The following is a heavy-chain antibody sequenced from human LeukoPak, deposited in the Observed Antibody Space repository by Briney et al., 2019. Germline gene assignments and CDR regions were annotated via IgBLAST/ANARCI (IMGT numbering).Heavy chain of an antibody. CDR3: ARGGQLERLWFDP. J-gene: IGHJ5*02. Sequence: SQTLSLTCAISGDSVSSNSAAWNWIRRSPSRGLEWLGRTYFRSKWYNDYAVSVKSRITINPDTSKNQFSLQLNSVTPEDTAVYYCARGGQLERLWFDPWGQGTLVTVSS. CDR2: TYFRSKWYN. D-gene: IGHD1-1*01. CDR1: GDSVSSNSAA. V-gene: IGHV6-1*01.